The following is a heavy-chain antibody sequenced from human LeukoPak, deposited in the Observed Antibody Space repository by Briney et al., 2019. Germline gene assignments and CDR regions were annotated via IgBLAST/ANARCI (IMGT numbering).Heavy chain of an antibody. J-gene: IGHJ4*02. CDR1: GFIFSTYG. D-gene: IGHD2-21*02. CDR3: ARVWGLTAIDIDY. V-gene: IGHV3-33*01. Sequence: GGSLRLSCATSGFIFSTYGMHWVRQAPGKGLEWVAVIWYDGSNKYYGDSVKGRFTISRDNSKDTLYLQMNSLRAEDTAVYYCARVWGLTAIDIDYWGQGTLVTVSS. CDR2: IWYDGSNK.